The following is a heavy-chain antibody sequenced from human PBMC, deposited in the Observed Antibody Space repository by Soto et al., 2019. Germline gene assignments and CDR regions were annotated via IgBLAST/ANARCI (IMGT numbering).Heavy chain of an antibody. CDR1: GFTFSSYG. V-gene: IGHV3-33*01. D-gene: IGHD3-10*01. CDR2: IWYDGSNK. J-gene: IGHJ6*02. CDR3: ARDYYGSGSSPLGMDV. Sequence: QVQLVESGGGVVQPVRSLRLSCAASGFTFSSYGMHWVRQAPGKGLEWVAVIWYDGSNKYYADSVKGRFTISRDNSKNTLYLQMNSLRAEDTAVYYCARDYYGSGSSPLGMDVWGQGTTVTVSS.